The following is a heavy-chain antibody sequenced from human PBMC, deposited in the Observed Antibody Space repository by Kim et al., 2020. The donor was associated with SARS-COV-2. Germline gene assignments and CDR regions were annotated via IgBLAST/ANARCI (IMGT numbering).Heavy chain of an antibody. J-gene: IGHJ5*02. CDR1: GGSIGTSY. CDR3: ARGQSTWNP. D-gene: IGHD1-1*01. V-gene: IGHV4-59*12. Sequence: SETLSLTCTVSGGSIGTSYCSWMRQPPGKGLDWIGYINYSGNTNYKSSLRGRVTISLDTSKNQFSLKLTSVTTADTALYYCARGQSTWNPWGQGNLVTGS. CDR2: INYSGNT.